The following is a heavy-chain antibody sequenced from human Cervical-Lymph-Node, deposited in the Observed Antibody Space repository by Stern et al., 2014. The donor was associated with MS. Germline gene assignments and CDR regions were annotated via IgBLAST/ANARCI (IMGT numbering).Heavy chain of an antibody. CDR1: GG. CDR2: IIPFVGTGTV. V-gene: IGHV1-69*14. Sequence: QVQLVQSGADVKKPGSSVRVSCKASGGISWLRQAPGQGLEWMGGIIPFVGTGTVNYAQNFQGRLTIIADTSTNTTYMELGSLRFDDTAFYYCARGAGDNWFDPWGQGTLVSVSS. J-gene: IGHJ5*02. D-gene: IGHD3-10*01. CDR3: ARGAGDNWFDP.